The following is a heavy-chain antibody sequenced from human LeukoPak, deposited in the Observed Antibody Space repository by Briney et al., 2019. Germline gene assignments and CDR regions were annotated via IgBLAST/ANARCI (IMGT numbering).Heavy chain of an antibody. J-gene: IGHJ6*02. D-gene: IGHD2-2*01. Sequence: SGGSLRLSCAASGFTFSSYGMHWVRQVPGKGLEWLGVVTYDGSKAFYADSVKGRLTISRDNSKNTLYLQMNTLRVEDRAVYFCAKDQRTMTRRMDVWGQGTAVIVSS. V-gene: IGHV3-30*18. CDR1: GFTFSSYG. CDR3: AKDQRTMTRRMDV. CDR2: VTYDGSKA.